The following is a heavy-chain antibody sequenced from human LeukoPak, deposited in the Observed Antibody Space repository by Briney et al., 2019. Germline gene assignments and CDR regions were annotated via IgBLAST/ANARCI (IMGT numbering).Heavy chain of an antibody. Sequence: GGSLRLSCAASGFSFSNYHMNWVRQAPGKGLEWVSKVLNSGVTYYADSVKGRFTISRDSSKYTLYLQMDSLRAEDTAIYYCVRDPQGSGPDFDYWGQGTLVTVSS. CDR2: VLNSGVT. CDR3: VRDPQGSGPDFDY. CDR1: GFSFSNYH. D-gene: IGHD3-10*01. J-gene: IGHJ4*02. V-gene: IGHV3-23*01.